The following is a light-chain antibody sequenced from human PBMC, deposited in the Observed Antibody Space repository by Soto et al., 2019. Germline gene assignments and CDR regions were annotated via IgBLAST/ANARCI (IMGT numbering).Light chain of an antibody. J-gene: IGLJ1*01. Sequence: SVLTQPASVSGSPGQSITISCTGTSSDVGGYNHVSWYQHHPGKAPKLMIYEVSNRPSGVSNRLSGSKSGNTASLTISGLQADDEADYYCNSHTSSNTRVFGTGTRSPS. CDR1: SSDVGGYNH. V-gene: IGLV2-14*01. CDR3: NSHTSSNTRV. CDR2: EVS.